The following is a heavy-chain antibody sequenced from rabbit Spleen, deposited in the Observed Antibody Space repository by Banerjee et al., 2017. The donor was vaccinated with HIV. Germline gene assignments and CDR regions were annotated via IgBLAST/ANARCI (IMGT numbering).Heavy chain of an antibody. V-gene: IGHV1S45*01. J-gene: IGHJ4*01. D-gene: IGHD2-1*01. Sequence: QEQLEESGGGLVKPEGSLTLTCKASGFSFSDRDVMCWVRQAPGKGLEWIACINTATGKAVYANWAKGRFTISKTSPTTVTLQMTSLTAADTATYFCARGSAAMTMVITGFYFNLWGQGTLVTVS. CDR1: GFSFSDRDV. CDR2: INTATGKA. CDR3: ARGSAAMTMVITGFYFNL.